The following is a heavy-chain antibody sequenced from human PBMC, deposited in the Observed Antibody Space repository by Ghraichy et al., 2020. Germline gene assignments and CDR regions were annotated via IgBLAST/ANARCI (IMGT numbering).Heavy chain of an antibody. J-gene: IGHJ4*02. D-gene: IGHD3-10*01. Sequence: GGSLRLSCVVSGFTFSSYGMSWVRQAPVKGLEWVAAICDDGSEKYYAGSVKGRFTISRDNSKNTLYLQMNSLRAEDTAVYYCARGRATDYDGWGDNDYWGQGTLGNV. CDR1: GFTFSSYG. CDR2: ICDDGSEK. CDR3: ARGRATDYDGWGDNDY. V-gene: IGHV3-33*01.